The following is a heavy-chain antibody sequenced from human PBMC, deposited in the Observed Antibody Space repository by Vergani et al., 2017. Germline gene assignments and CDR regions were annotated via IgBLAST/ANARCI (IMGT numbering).Heavy chain of an antibody. CDR2: ISGSGGNT. Sequence: EGQLLESGGGLVQPGGSLRLSCAASGFTFSSYAMSWVRQVPGKGLEWVSGISGSGGNTYYANSVKGRFTISRDNSKNTLYLQMNNLRVEDTAVYYCARDLLPGTLLLLAYWGQGTLISVSS. J-gene: IGHJ4*02. CDR3: ARDLLPGTLLLLAY. CDR1: GFTFSSYA. V-gene: IGHV3-23*01. D-gene: IGHD1-7*01.